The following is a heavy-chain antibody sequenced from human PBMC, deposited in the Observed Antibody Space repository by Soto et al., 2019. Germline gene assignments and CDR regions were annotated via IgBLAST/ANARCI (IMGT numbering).Heavy chain of an antibody. CDR3: ARGGAAAGSFDY. J-gene: IGHJ4*02. D-gene: IGHD6-13*01. CDR2: IYYSGST. CDR1: GGSISSYY. Sequence: SETLSLTCTVSGGSISSYYWSWIRQPPGKGLEWIGYIYYSGSTNYNPSLKSRVTISVDTSKNQFSLKLSSVTAADTAVYYCARGGAAAGSFDYWGQGTLITVSS. V-gene: IGHV4-59*01.